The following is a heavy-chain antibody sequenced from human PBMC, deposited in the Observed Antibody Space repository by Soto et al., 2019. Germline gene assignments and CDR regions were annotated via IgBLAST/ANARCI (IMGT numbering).Heavy chain of an antibody. Sequence: QVQLVESGGGVVQPGRSLRLSCAVSGFSFSSYGMHWVRQAPGKGLEWMALISYDGDHKYYADSVKGRFTISRDNSKNTVNLQINSLRGDDTAVYYCAKDRAGYSRGMDVWGQGTTVTV. D-gene: IGHD1-26*01. J-gene: IGHJ6*02. CDR2: ISYDGDHK. CDR3: AKDRAGYSRGMDV. CDR1: GFSFSSYG. V-gene: IGHV3-30*18.